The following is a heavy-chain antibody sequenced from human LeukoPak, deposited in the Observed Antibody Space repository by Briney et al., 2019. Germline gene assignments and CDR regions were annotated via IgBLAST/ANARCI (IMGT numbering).Heavy chain of an antibody. CDR3: ARARDQYCSGGSCYSGWFDP. Sequence: PSETLSLTCTVSGGSISSGGYYWSWIRQHPAKGVEWIGYIYDAGSTYYNPSLKSRVTISVDTSKNQFSLKLSSVTAADTAVYYCARARDQYCSGGSCYSGWFDPWGQGTLVTVSS. CDR1: GGSISSGGYY. V-gene: IGHV4-31*03. D-gene: IGHD2-15*01. J-gene: IGHJ5*02. CDR2: IYDAGST.